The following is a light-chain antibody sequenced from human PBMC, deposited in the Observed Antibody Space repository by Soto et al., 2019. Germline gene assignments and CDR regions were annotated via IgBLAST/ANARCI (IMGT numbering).Light chain of an antibody. CDR2: DAS. Sequence: EIVMTQSPAALSVSPGDTATLSCRASQSVHSRLAWYQQKPGQAPRLLIYDASNRATGIPARFSGSGSGTDFTLTISSLEPEDFAVYYCQQRSNWLITFGQGTRLEIK. J-gene: IGKJ5*01. V-gene: IGKV3-11*01. CDR3: QQRSNWLIT. CDR1: QSVHSR.